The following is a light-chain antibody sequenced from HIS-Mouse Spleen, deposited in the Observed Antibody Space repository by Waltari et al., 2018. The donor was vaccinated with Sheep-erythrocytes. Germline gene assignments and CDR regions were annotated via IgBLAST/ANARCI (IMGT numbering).Light chain of an antibody. CDR2: DAS. V-gene: IGKV3-11*01. J-gene: IGKJ1*01. Sequence: EIVLTKSQATLSLSPGERATLSCRASQSVSSYLAWYQQKPGQAPRLLIYDASNRATGIPARFSGSGSGTDFTLTISSLEPEDFAVYYCQQYGSSPWTFGQGTKVEIK. CDR1: QSVSSY. CDR3: QQYGSSPWT.